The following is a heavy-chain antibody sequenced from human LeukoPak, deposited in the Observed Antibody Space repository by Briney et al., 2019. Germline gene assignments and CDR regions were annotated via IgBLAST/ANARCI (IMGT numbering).Heavy chain of an antibody. CDR3: ARGPPTRQPLLYGTFDY. CDR2: ISAYNGNT. CDR1: GYTFTSYG. D-gene: IGHD2-2*02. J-gene: IGHJ4*02. V-gene: IGHV1-18*01. Sequence: ASVKVSCKASGYTFTSYGISWVRQAPGQGLEWMGWISAYNGNTNYAQKLQGRVTMTTDTSTSTAYMELRSLRSDDTAVYYCARGPPTRQPLLYGTFDYWGQGTLVTVSS.